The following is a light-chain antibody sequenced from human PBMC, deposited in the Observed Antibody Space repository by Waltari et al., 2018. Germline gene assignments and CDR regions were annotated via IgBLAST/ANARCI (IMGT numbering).Light chain of an antibody. V-gene: IGKV3-20*01. CDR2: AAP. J-gene: IGKJ4*01. CDR3: QQYGDTPLT. Sequence: EIVLTQSPGTLSLSPGQRATLSCRASQSISNSYIAWYQHKAGQTPRLLIYAAPSRATDIPARFSGSGSGTDFTLTINRLEPADFAVYFCQQYGDTPLTFGGGTKVEIK. CDR1: QSISNSY.